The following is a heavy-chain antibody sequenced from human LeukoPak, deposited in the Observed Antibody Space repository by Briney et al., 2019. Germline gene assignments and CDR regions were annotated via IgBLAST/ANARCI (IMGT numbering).Heavy chain of an antibody. Sequence: GGSLRLSCAASGFTFSNAWMSWVRQAPGKGLEWVGRIKSKTDGGTTDYAAPVKGRFTISRDDSKNTLYLQMNSLKTEDTAVYYCTTPGIFGVVIPFDCWGQGTLVTVSS. V-gene: IGHV3-15*01. D-gene: IGHD3-3*01. J-gene: IGHJ4*02. CDR3: TTPGIFGVVIPFDC. CDR1: GFTFSNAW. CDR2: IKSKTDGGTT.